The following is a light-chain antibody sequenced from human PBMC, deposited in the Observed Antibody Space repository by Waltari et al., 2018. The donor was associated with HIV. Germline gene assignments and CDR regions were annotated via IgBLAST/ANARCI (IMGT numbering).Light chain of an antibody. CDR1: KLGDKF. J-gene: IGLJ1*01. CDR3: QAWDNKTGV. V-gene: IGLV3-1*01. Sequence: SYDLIQPPSVSVSPGQTARITCSGDKLGDKFASWYQQRAGQSPVLVIYQDTKRPSGSPERFSGSNSGNTATLTINGTQPMDEADYYCQAWDNKTGVFGPGTKVTVV. CDR2: QDT.